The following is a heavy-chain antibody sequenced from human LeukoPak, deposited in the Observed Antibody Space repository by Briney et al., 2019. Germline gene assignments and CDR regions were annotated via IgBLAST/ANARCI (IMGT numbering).Heavy chain of an antibody. CDR3: ARGGYSYGGTFY. Sequence: GGSLRLPCAASGVTFSSYSMNWVRQAPGKGLEWVSSISSSSSYIYYADSVKGRFTISRDNAKNSLYLQMNSLRAEDTAVYYCARGGYSYGGTFYWGQGTLVTVSS. V-gene: IGHV3-21*01. D-gene: IGHD5-18*01. CDR1: GVTFSSYS. CDR2: ISSSSSYI. J-gene: IGHJ4*02.